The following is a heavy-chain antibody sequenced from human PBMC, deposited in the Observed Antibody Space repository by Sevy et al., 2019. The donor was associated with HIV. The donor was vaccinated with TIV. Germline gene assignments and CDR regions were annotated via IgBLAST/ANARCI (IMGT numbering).Heavy chain of an antibody. J-gene: IGHJ6*02. V-gene: IGHV1-69*13. D-gene: IGHD3-16*02. Sequence: ASVKVSCKASGGTFSSYAISWVRQAPGQGLEWMGGIIPIFGTANYAQKFQGRVTITADESTSTAYMELSSLRSEETAVYYWASIMITFGGVIDSYYYYGMDVWGQGTTVTVSS. CDR3: ASIMITFGGVIDSYYYYGMDV. CDR2: IIPIFGTA. CDR1: GGTFSSYA.